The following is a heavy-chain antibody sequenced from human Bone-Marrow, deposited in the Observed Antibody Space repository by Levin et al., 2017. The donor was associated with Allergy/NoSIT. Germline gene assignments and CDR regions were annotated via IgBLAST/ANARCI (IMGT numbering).Heavy chain of an antibody. V-gene: IGHV5-51*01. Sequence: PGGSLRLSCKGSGSSFTSYWIGWVRQMPGKGLEWMGIIYPGDSDTRYSPSFQGQVTIPADKSISTAYLQWSSLKASDTAMYYCARHGGYNYYYDGMDVWGQGTTVTVSS. CDR3: ARHGGYNYYYDGMDV. J-gene: IGHJ6*02. CDR1: GSSFTSYW. D-gene: IGHD5-18*01. CDR2: IYPGDSDT.